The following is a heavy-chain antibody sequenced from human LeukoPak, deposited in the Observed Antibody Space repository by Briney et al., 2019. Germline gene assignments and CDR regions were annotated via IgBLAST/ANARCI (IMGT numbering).Heavy chain of an antibody. CDR1: GYTFTSYA. D-gene: IGHD4-23*01. Sequence: GASVKVSCKASGYTFTSYAMNWVRQAPGQGLEWMGWINPNSGGTNYAQKFQGRVTMTRDTSISTAYMELSRLRSDDTAVYYCARAVGGKVDYWGQGTLVTVSS. CDR3: ARAVGGKVDY. CDR2: INPNSGGT. V-gene: IGHV1-2*02. J-gene: IGHJ4*02.